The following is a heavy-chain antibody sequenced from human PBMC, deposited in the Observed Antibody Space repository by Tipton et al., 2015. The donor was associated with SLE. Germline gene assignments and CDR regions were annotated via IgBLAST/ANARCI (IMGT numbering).Heavy chain of an antibody. V-gene: IGHV4-34*01. J-gene: IGHJ3*02. CDR1: GGSFSGSY. CDR3: ARAYYADAFDI. D-gene: IGHD2-2*01. CDR2: INHSGST. Sequence: ILSLTCAVYGGSFSGSYWSWIRQPPGKGLEWIGEINHSGSTNYNPSLKSRVTISVDRSKNQFSLKLSSVTAADTAVYYCARAYYADAFDIWGQGTMVTVSS.